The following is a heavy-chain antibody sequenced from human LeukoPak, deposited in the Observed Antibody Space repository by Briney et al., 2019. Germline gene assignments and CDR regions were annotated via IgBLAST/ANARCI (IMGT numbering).Heavy chain of an antibody. CDR2: MYYSGGT. CDR3: ARGYFDHFDAFDL. D-gene: IGHD3-9*01. CDR1: GGSMSGYY. V-gene: IGHV4-59*01. J-gene: IGHJ3*01. Sequence: SETLSLTCTVSGGSMSGYYWSRIRQPPGKELDWIGCMYYSGGTNYNPSLKTRVTISVDTSKNQFSLKLSSVTAADTAVYYCARGYFDHFDAFDLWGQGTMVTVSS.